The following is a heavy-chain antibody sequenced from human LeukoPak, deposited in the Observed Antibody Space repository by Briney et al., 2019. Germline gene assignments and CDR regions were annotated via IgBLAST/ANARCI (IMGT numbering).Heavy chain of an antibody. Sequence: GGSLRLSCAASGFTFSSYAMSWVRQAPGKGLDWVSVISNSGDNTYYADSVKGRFTISRDNSKNTVYLQMNSLRAEDTAVYYCAKGSLGGYSWYYFDYWGQGTLVTVSS. J-gene: IGHJ4*02. V-gene: IGHV3-23*01. CDR3: AKGSLGGYSWYYFDY. D-gene: IGHD3-22*01. CDR2: ISNSGDNT. CDR1: GFTFSSYA.